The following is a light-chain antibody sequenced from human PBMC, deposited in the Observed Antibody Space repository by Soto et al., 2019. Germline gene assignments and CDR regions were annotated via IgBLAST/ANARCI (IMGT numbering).Light chain of an antibody. J-gene: IGKJ3*01. CDR2: GAS. V-gene: IGKV3-20*01. CDR1: QSVSSSY. Sequence: EIVLTQSPGTLSLSPGERATLSCRASQSVSSSYLAWYQQKPGQAPRLLIYGASSRATGIPARFSGSGSGTDFTLTISRLEPEDFAVYYCQQYCSSLFTFGPGTKVDIK. CDR3: QQYCSSLFT.